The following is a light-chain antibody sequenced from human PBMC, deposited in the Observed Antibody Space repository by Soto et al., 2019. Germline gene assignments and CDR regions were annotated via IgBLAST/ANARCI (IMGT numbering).Light chain of an antibody. CDR2: EVT. Sequence: ALTQPASVSGSPGQSITISCTGTRRDVGGYNYVSWYQQYSGKSPKLLIYEVTHRPSGVSNRFSGSKSGNTASLTISGLQAEDEADYYCSSYTISNTLPFVFGTGTKVTVL. V-gene: IGLV2-14*01. CDR3: SSYTISNTLPFV. CDR1: RRDVGGYNY. J-gene: IGLJ1*01.